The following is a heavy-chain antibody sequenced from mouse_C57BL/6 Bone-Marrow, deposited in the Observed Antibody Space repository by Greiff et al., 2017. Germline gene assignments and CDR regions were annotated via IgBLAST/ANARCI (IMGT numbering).Heavy chain of an antibody. CDR3: AREGTAVVSYYFDY. CDR2: ISSGSSTI. J-gene: IGHJ2*01. D-gene: IGHD1-1*01. V-gene: IGHV5-17*01. Sequence: EVQVVESGGGLVKPGGSLKLSCAASGFTFSDYGMHWVRQAPEKGLEWVAYISSGSSTIDYADTVKGRFTISRDNAKNTLFLQMTRLRSEDTARYCCAREGTAVVSYYFDYWGQGTTLTVSS. CDR1: GFTFSDYG.